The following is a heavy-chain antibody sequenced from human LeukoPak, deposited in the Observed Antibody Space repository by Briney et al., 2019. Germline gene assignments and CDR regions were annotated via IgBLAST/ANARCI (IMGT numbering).Heavy chain of an antibody. CDR3: ARYFYDSSGSSSDAYDI. CDR1: GYTFTGYY. V-gene: IGHV1-2*02. Sequence: ASVKVSCKTSGYTFTGYYMHWVRQAPGQGLEWMGWINPNSGGTNYAQRFQGRVAMTRDTSISTAYMELSRLRSDDSAVYYCARYFYDSSGSSSDAYDIWGQGTMVTVSS. D-gene: IGHD3-22*01. J-gene: IGHJ3*02. CDR2: INPNSGGT.